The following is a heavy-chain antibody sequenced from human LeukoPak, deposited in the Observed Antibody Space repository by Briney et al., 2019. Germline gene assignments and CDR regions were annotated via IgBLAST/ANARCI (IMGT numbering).Heavy chain of an antibody. V-gene: IGHV1-2*02. CDR2: INPNSGGT. J-gene: IGHJ5*02. Sequence: PSVKVSCKASGYTFTGYYMHWVRQAPGPGLEWMGWINPNSGGTNYAKKFQGRVTMTRDTSISTAYMELSRLRSDDTAVYYCARDSHNWNYSGFDPWGQGTLVTVSS. D-gene: IGHD1-7*01. CDR3: ARDSHNWNYSGFDP. CDR1: GYTFTGYY.